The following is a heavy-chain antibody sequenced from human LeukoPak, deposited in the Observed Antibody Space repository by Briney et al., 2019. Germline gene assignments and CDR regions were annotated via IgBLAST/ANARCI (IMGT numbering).Heavy chain of an antibody. V-gene: IGHV1-69*13. D-gene: IGHD2-2*01. Sequence: SEKVSCKASGGTFSSYAISWVRQAPGQGLEWMGGIIPIFGTANYAQKFQGRVTITADESTSTAYMELSSLRSEDTAVYYCASGTGGYCSSTSCLNWFDPWGQGTLVTVSS. J-gene: IGHJ5*02. CDR2: IIPIFGTA. CDR1: GGTFSSYA. CDR3: ASGTGGYCSSTSCLNWFDP.